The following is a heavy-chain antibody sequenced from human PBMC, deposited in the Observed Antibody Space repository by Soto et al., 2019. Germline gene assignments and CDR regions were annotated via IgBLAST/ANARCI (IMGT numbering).Heavy chain of an antibody. Sequence: EVQLVESGGGLVQPGGSLRLSCAVSGFTFSGSWMHWVRQAPGKGLVWVSRINSDGSTTSYADSVKGRFTISRDNAKNTLYLQMDSLRAEDTAVYYCASAKIGDYFQVYWGQGTLVTVSS. D-gene: IGHD4-17*01. CDR2: INSDGSTT. V-gene: IGHV3-74*01. CDR3: ASAKIGDYFQVY. CDR1: GFTFSGSW. J-gene: IGHJ4*02.